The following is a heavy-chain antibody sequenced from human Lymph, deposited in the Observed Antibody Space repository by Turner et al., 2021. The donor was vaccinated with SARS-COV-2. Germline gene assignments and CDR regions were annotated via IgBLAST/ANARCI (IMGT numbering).Heavy chain of an antibody. J-gene: IGHJ4*02. D-gene: IGHD5-12*01. V-gene: IGHV4-39*02. Sequence: QLQLQVSGPGLVKPLENLSLPCTVSGGSISSCSYYWGWIRQPPGKGLEWIGSISYSGSTYYNPSLKSRVTISVDTSKNHFSLKLSSVTAADTALYYCAIRRWLRGPIDYWGQGTLVTVSS. CDR3: AIRRWLRGPIDY. CDR1: GGSISSCSYY. CDR2: ISYSGST.